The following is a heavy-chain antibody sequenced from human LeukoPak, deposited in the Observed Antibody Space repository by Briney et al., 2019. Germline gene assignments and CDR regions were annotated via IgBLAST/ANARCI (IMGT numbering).Heavy chain of an antibody. Sequence: ASVKVSCKASGYTFTGYYMHWVRQAPGQGLEWMGWINPNSGGTNYAQKFQGRVTMTRDTSISTAYMELSSLRSEDTAVYYCARGTEMATIFCAFDIWGQGTMVTVSS. D-gene: IGHD5-24*01. CDR2: INPNSGGT. CDR1: GYTFTGYY. J-gene: IGHJ3*02. V-gene: IGHV1-2*02. CDR3: ARGTEMATIFCAFDI.